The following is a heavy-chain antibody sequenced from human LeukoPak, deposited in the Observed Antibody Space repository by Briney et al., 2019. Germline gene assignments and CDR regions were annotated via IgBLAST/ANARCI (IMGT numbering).Heavy chain of an antibody. CDR3: VKVAKYYYGSETYYFFEH. V-gene: IGHV3-7*01. CDR2: INQDGTEK. CDR1: GFIFSNYG. J-gene: IGHJ4*02. D-gene: IGHD3-10*01. Sequence: PGGSLRLSCAASGFIFSNYGMSWVRQTPGKGLECVANINQDGTEKYYVDSVKGRFTISRDNAKNSLDLQMNSLRVEDTGIYYCVKVAKYYYGSETYYFFEHWGQGTPVTASS.